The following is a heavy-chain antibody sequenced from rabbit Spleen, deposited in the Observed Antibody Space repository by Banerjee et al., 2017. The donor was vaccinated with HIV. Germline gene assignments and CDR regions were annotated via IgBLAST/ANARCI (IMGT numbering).Heavy chain of an antibody. CDR3: ARDVAGGSDWLFKL. V-gene: IGHV1S40*01. J-gene: IGHJ4*01. D-gene: IGHD8-1*01. CDR1: GFSFNSGYD. Sequence: QSLEESGGGLVKPGASLTLTCKASGFSFNSGYDMCWVRQAPGKGLEWIACIYAGSSGNTYYASWAKGRFTISKTSSTTITLQVTSLTAADTATYFCARDVAGGSDWLFKLWGQGTLVTVS. CDR2: IYAGSSGNT.